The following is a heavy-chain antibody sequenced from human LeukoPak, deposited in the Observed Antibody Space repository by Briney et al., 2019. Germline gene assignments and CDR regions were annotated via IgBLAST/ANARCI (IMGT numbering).Heavy chain of an antibody. D-gene: IGHD6-19*01. V-gene: IGHV3-23*01. J-gene: IGHJ4*02. CDR1: GFTFSSYA. Sequence: GGSLRLSCAASGFTFSSYAMHWVRQAPGKGLEWVSAISGSGGTTYYADSVTGRFTISRDNSKNTLYLEMNSLRAEDTAIYYCAKDLMTVAGTGDSFDNWGQGTLVTVSS. CDR3: AKDLMTVAGTGDSFDN. CDR2: ISGSGGTT.